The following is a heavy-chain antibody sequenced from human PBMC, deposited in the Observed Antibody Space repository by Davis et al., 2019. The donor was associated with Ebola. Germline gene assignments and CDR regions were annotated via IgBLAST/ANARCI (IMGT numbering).Heavy chain of an antibody. CDR2: IWYDGSNK. D-gene: IGHD5-18*01. V-gene: IGHV3-33*06. J-gene: IGHJ4*02. CDR1: GFTFSSYG. CDR3: AKEWYTAMVY. Sequence: GESLKISCSASGFTFSSYGMHWVRQAPGKGLEWVAVIWYDGSNKYYADSVKGRFTISRDNSKNTLYLQMNSLRAEDTAVYYCAKEWYTAMVYWGQGTLVTVSS.